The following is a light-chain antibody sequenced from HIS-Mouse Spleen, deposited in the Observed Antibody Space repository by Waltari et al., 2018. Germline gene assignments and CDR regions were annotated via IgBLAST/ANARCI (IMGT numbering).Light chain of an antibody. J-gene: IGLJ2*01. V-gene: IGLV2-23*03. CDR3: CSYAGSSTFEV. CDR1: ISDVGSYNL. CDR2: EGS. Sequence: QSALTQPASVSWSPGQSITISCTGTISDVGSYNLFPWYQQHPGKAPKLMIYEGSKRPSGVSNRFSGSKSGNTASLTISGLQAEDEADYYCCSYAGSSTFEVFGGGTKLTVL.